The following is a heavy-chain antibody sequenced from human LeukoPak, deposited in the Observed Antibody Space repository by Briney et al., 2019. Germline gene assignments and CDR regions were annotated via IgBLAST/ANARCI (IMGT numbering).Heavy chain of an antibody. D-gene: IGHD6-19*01. Sequence: PGGALLLSCAASGFTFSSCAMTGVRPAPGKGVEWVSGISGSGGSTYYAHSVKGRFTISRDNSKNTLYLQMNSLRAEDTAVYYCAKGSYSSGWYESDYWGQGTLVTVSS. CDR1: GFTFSSCA. CDR2: ISGSGGST. J-gene: IGHJ4*02. V-gene: IGHV3-23*01. CDR3: AKGSYSSGWYESDY.